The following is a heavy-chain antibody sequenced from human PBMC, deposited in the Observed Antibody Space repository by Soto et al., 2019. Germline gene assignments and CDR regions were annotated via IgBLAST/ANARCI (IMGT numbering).Heavy chain of an antibody. J-gene: IGHJ3*02. D-gene: IGHD3-3*01. V-gene: IGHV1-2*02. CDR2: INPATGAA. Sequence: QLHLVQSGAVVKKPGASVTVSCSASGYPVTAYYMHWVRQAPGRGLEWMGGINPATGAAKYTQTFQGRVTLTRYTSTSTVFMELSGLTSEDTAVFYWARGGGVGVAGSAAFDMWGQGTLVTVSS. CDR1: GYPVTAYY. CDR3: ARGGGVGVAGSAAFDM.